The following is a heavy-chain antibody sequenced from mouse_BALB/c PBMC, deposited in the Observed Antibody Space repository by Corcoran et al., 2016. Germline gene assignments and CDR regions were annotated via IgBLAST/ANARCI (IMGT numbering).Heavy chain of an antibody. CDR3: GRSREGNYVVY. D-gene: IGHD2-1*01. CDR1: GFNIKDTD. J-gene: IGHJ2*01. Sequence: VQLQLSGAELVKPGASGKLSCTASGFNIKDTDMHWVKQRPEQGLEWIGRIDPANGHTTYDPKFQGKATMAADTSSNTVYLQLSSLTSEATDVYYCGRSREGNYVVYWGQGTTLTVSS. V-gene: IGHV14-3*02. CDR2: IDPANGHT.